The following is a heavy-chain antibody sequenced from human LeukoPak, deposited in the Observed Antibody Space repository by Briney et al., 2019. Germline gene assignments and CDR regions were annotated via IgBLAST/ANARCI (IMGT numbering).Heavy chain of an antibody. D-gene: IGHD6-13*01. V-gene: IGHV3-30*03. CDR1: GFTFSSYG. CDR2: ISYDGSNK. J-gene: IGHJ4*02. CDR3: ASSRQQLVGADY. Sequence: GGSLRLSCAASGFTFSSYGMHWVRQAPGKGLEWVAVISYDGSNKYYADSVKGRFTISRDNSKNTLYLQMNSLRAEDTAVYYCASSRQQLVGADYWGQGTLVTVSS.